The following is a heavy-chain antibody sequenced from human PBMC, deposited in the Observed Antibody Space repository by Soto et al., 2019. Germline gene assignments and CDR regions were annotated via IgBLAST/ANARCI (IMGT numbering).Heavy chain of an antibody. Sequence: GESLKISCKGSGYSFTSYWISWVRQMPGKGLEWMGRIDPSDSYTNYSPSFQGHVTISADKSISTAYLQWSSLKASDTAMYYCARQGYSSSWYDYWGQGTLVTVSS. V-gene: IGHV5-10-1*01. CDR1: GYSFTSYW. CDR2: IDPSDSYT. J-gene: IGHJ4*02. D-gene: IGHD6-13*01. CDR3: ARQGYSSSWYDY.